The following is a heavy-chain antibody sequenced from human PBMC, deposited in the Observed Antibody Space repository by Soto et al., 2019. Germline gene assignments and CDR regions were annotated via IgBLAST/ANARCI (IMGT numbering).Heavy chain of an antibody. CDR3: ARGSHKLHSYDSSGFYHYVDY. CDR1: GGSFSDYS. D-gene: IGHD3-22*01. J-gene: IGHJ4*02. Sequence: SETLSLTCAVDGGSFSDYSWTWIRQPPGKGLEWIGEINDSGSTNYTPSLERRVTISRDTSKNRFSLKLSSVTAADTAVYYCARGSHKLHSYDSSGFYHYVDYWGQGSLVTAPQ. V-gene: IGHV4-34*01. CDR2: INDSGST.